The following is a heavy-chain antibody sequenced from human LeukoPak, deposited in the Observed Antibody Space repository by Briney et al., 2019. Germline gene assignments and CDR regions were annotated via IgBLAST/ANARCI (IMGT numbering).Heavy chain of an antibody. Sequence: SVKVSCKASGGTFSSYAISWVRQAPGQGLEWMGGIIPIFGTANYAQKFQGRVTITADESTSTAYMELSSLRSEDTAVYYCARPLGYGDSYSYYGMDVWGQGTTVTVSS. CDR2: IIPIFGTA. CDR1: GGTFSSYA. D-gene: IGHD4-17*01. CDR3: ARPLGYGDSYSYYGMDV. V-gene: IGHV1-69*13. J-gene: IGHJ6*02.